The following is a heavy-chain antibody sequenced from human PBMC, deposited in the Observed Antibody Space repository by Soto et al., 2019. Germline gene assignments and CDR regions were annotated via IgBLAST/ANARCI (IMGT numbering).Heavy chain of an antibody. V-gene: IGHV3-30*18. CDR3: AKDRLQGYYYGLDV. D-gene: IGHD4-4*01. Sequence: QVQLVESGGGVVQPGRSLRLSCAASGFTFSSYGMHWVRQAPGKGLEWVAVISNDGINKYYGDSVKGRFTISRDNSKSTLYLQMNSLRAEDTAVYSCAKDRLQGYYYGLDVWGQGTTVTVSS. J-gene: IGHJ6*02. CDR1: GFTFSSYG. CDR2: ISNDGINK.